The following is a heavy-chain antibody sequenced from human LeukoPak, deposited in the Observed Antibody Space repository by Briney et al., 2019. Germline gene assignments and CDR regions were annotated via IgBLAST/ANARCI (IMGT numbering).Heavy chain of an antibody. D-gene: IGHD2-2*01. Sequence: APVKVSCKASGYTFTGYYMHWVRQAPGQGLEWMGWINPNSGGTNYAQKFQGRVTMTRDTSISTAYMELSRLRSDDTAVYYCARDWEDIVVVPASAHNWFDPWGQGTLVTVSS. CDR1: GYTFTGYY. J-gene: IGHJ5*02. V-gene: IGHV1-2*02. CDR3: ARDWEDIVVVPASAHNWFDP. CDR2: INPNSGGT.